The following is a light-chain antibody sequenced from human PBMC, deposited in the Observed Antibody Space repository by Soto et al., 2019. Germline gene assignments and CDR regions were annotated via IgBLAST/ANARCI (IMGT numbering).Light chain of an antibody. J-gene: IGKJ5*01. CDR3: HKYGTSVPIT. Sequence: ELVLTQSTGTLSLSPGERATLSCRASQSIDRAFLAWYQHKPGQAPRLLIYGASRGATGIPDRFSGSGSGTDFTLTISRLEPEDFAVYYCHKYGTSVPITFGQGTRLEMK. CDR2: GAS. CDR1: QSIDRAF. V-gene: IGKV3-20*01.